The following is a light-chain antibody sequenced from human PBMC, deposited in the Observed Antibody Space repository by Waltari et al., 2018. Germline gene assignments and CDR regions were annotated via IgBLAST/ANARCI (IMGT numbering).Light chain of an antibody. V-gene: IGLV1-40*01. J-gene: IGLJ2*01. CDR3: QSYDSSLSTSV. CDR2: GNS. CDR1: SSNIGAGYD. Sequence: QSGLTQPPSVSGAPGQRVTISCTGSSSNIGAGYDVHWYQLLPGTAPKILIYGNSNRPSGVPDRFSGSKSGTSASLAITGLQAEDEADYYCQSYDSSLSTSVFGGGTKLTVL.